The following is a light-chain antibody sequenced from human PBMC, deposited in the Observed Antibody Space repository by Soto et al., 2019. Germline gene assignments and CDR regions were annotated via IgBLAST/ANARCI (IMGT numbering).Light chain of an antibody. CDR1: QSVRNNY. J-gene: IGKJ5*01. Sequence: EIVWTQSPVTLSLSPGVRGTLSCRASQSVRNNYLAWYQHKPGQAPRLLISGASNRATGIPDRFSGSGSGTDFTLTISKLEPEDCALYYCHQYGVSPLPFGQGARLEMK. V-gene: IGKV3-20*01. CDR2: GAS. CDR3: HQYGVSPLP.